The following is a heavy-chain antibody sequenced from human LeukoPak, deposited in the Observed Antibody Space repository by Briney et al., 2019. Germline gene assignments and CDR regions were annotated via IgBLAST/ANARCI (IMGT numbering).Heavy chain of an antibody. CDR1: GYTFTSYD. CDR2: MNPNSGNT. Sequence: GASVKVSCKASGYTFTSYDINWVRQATGQGLEWMGWMNPNSGNTGYAQKFQGRVTMTRNTSISTAYMELSSLRSEDTAVYYCARPRHHSGSYFFGYYYYYMDVWGKGTTVTVSS. V-gene: IGHV1-8*01. D-gene: IGHD1-26*01. CDR3: ARPRHHSGSYFFGYYYYYMDV. J-gene: IGHJ6*03.